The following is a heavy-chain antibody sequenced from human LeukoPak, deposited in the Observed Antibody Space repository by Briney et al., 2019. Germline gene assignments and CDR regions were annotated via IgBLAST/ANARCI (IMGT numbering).Heavy chain of an antibody. CDR3: ARDWRNKYSNSWSRGEWYFDL. CDR2: ISSSSAYI. J-gene: IGHJ2*01. CDR1: GFTFTSHS. V-gene: IGHV3-21*01. Sequence: GESLRLSCAASGFTFTSHSLNWVRQAPGKGLEWVSSISSSSAYIYYADSVKGRFSISRDNARNSLYLQMNSLTAEDTAVYYCARDWRNKYSNSWSRGEWYFDLWGRGTLVTVSS. D-gene: IGHD6-13*01.